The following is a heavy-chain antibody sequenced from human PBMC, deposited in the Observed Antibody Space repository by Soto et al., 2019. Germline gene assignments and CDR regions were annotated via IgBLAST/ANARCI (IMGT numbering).Heavy chain of an antibody. J-gene: IGHJ3*02. D-gene: IGHD5-18*01. V-gene: IGHV4-34*01. CDR2: INHSGST. Sequence: QVQLQQWGAGLLKPSETLSLTCAVYGGSFSGYYWSWIRQPPGKGLEWIGEINHSGSTNYNPSLKSRVTISVDTSRNQFSLKLSSVTAADTAVYYCARGQRRQLWLRDGAFDIWGQGTMVTVSS. CDR1: GGSFSGYY. CDR3: ARGQRRQLWLRDGAFDI.